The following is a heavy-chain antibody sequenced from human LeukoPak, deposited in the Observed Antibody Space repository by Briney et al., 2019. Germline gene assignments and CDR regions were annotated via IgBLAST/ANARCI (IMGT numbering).Heavy chain of an antibody. CDR3: ARDPYSGNYGAYYYYYMDV. CDR1: GFTXSSYN. D-gene: IGHD1-26*01. V-gene: IGHV3-21*06. J-gene: IGHJ6*03. Sequence: SLXXSCAASGFTXSSYNMNWVRQAPGKGLEWVSSITSSSSYIYYADSVKGRFTISRDNAKNSLYLQMDSLRVEDTAEYYCARDPYSGNYGAYYYYYMDVWGKGTTVTVSS. CDR2: ITSSSSYI.